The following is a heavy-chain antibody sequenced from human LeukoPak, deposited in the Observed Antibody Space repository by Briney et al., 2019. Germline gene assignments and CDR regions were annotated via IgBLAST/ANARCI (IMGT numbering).Heavy chain of an antibody. CDR2: INYSGNT. V-gene: IGHV4-59*08. Sequence: SETLSLTCTVSGGSISSYYWSWVRQPPGKGLEWIGYINYSGNTNYNPSLKSRVTISVDTSKNQFSLKLSSVTAADTAVYYCASFSWGSGSYNQEAIWSWFDPWGRGTLVTVSS. CDR1: GGSISSYY. J-gene: IGHJ5*02. D-gene: IGHD3-10*01. CDR3: ASFSWGSGSYNQEAIWSWFDP.